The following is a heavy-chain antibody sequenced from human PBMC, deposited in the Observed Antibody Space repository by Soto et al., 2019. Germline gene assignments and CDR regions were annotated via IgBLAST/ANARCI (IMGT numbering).Heavy chain of an antibody. CDR2: INHSGST. D-gene: IGHD2-15*01. J-gene: IGHJ5*02. CDR1: GGSFSGYY. Sequence: PSETLSLTCAVYGGSFSGYYWSWIRQPPGKGLEWIGEINHSGSTNYNPSLKSRVTISVDTSKNQFSLKLSSVTAADTAVYYCARGRAPYCSGGSCYNWFDPWGQGTLVTVSS. V-gene: IGHV4-34*01. CDR3: ARGRAPYCSGGSCYNWFDP.